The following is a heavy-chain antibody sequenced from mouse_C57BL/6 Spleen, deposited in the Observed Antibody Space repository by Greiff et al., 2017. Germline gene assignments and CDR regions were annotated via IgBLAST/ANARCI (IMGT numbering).Heavy chain of an antibody. CDR3: ARGEVITTVFDY. CDR1: GFTFSDYG. J-gene: IGHJ2*01. Sequence: EVQGVEPGGGLVKPGGSLKLSCAAPGFTFSDYGMHWVSQAPEKGLVWVAYISSSSSTIYYEDTVKGRFTISRDNTTNTLFLQMTSLGSEDTAMYYCARGEVITTVFDYWGQGTTLTVSS. D-gene: IGHD2-4*01. CDR2: ISSSSSTI. V-gene: IGHV5-17*01.